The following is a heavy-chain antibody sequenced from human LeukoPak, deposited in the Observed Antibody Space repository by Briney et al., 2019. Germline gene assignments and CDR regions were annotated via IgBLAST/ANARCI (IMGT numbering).Heavy chain of an antibody. CDR1: GYSFTTYW. D-gene: IGHD2-21*02. CDR3: ARRGDSDFRID. CDR2: IYPGDSDT. V-gene: IGHV5-51*01. Sequence: GESLKISCKGSGYSFTTYWIGWVRQMPGKGLEWMGIIYPGDSDTRYSPPFQGQVTISADKSISTAYLQWNSLEASDSAIYYCARRGDSDFRIDWGQGTLVTVSS. J-gene: IGHJ4*02.